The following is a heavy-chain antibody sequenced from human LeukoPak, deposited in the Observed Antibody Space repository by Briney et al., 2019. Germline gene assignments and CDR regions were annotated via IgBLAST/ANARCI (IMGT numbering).Heavy chain of an antibody. Sequence: ASVKVSCKASGYTFTSYGISWVRQAPGQGLEWMGWISAYNGNTNYAQKLQGRVTMTRNTSISTAYMELSSLRSEDTAVYYCARGAAATSYYYYGMDVWGQGTTVTVSS. D-gene: IGHD2-15*01. CDR2: ISAYNGNT. J-gene: IGHJ6*02. CDR3: ARGAAATSYYYYGMDV. V-gene: IGHV1-18*01. CDR1: GYTFTSYG.